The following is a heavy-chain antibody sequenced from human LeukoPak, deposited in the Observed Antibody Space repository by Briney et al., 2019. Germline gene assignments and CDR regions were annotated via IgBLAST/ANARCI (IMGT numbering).Heavy chain of an antibody. V-gene: IGHV3-30*18. CDR2: ISYDGSHE. Sequence: PGGSLRLSCATSGFIFSSYGMHWVRQAPGKGLEWVAIISYDGSHEYYADSVKGRFTISRDTSKNALYLQMNSLRVEDTAVYYCAKVGQNYDILTYYFDYWGQGTLVTVSS. J-gene: IGHJ4*02. CDR1: GFIFSSYG. D-gene: IGHD3-9*01. CDR3: AKVGQNYDILTYYFDY.